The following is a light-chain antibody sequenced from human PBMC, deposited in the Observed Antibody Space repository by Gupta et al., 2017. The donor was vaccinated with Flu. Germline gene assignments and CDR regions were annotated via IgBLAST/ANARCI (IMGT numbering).Light chain of an antibody. V-gene: IGLV3-19*01. J-gene: IGLJ2*01. CDR3: SARDTSGDHMSKDYHGL. CDR1: SLRSFY. Sequence: TGQGDSLRSFYASWYQQKPCQAPVRVIYGRNMRPSGTPDRFSGSNSGNTASLTITGAQAEDEADYDGSARDTSGDHMSKDYHGLFGGGTKLTVL. CDR2: GRN.